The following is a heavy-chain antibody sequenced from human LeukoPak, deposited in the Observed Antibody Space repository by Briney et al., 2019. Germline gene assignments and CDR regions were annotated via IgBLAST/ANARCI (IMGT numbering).Heavy chain of an antibody. CDR1: GFTVSSNY. Sequence: GGSLRLSCAASGFTVSSNYMSWVRQAPGKGLEWVSVIYSGGSTYYADSVKGRFTISRDNSKNTLYLQMNSLRAEDTAVYYCAKDSCSGGSCYEDYWGQGTLVTVSP. CDR2: IYSGGST. CDR3: AKDSCSGGSCYEDY. D-gene: IGHD2-15*01. J-gene: IGHJ4*02. V-gene: IGHV3-53*01.